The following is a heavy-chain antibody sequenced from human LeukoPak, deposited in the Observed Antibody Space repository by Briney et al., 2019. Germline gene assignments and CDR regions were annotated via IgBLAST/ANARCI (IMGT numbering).Heavy chain of an antibody. D-gene: IGHD3-3*01. V-gene: IGHV1-8*01. Sequence: ASVKVSFKASGYTFTIYDINWVRQATGQGLEWMGWMNPNSGNTGYAQQFQGRVTMTRNTSISTAYMELSSLRSEDTAVYYCARSDFWSGYFWFDPWGQGTLVTVSS. CDR2: MNPNSGNT. J-gene: IGHJ5*02. CDR1: GYTFTIYD. CDR3: ARSDFWSGYFWFDP.